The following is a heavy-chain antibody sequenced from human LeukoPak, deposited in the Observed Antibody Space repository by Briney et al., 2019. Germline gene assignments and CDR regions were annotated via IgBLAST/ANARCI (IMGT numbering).Heavy chain of an antibody. CDR1: GASINTYY. CDR3: ARQGSNWYFEYFQH. V-gene: IGHV4-59*05. CDR2: IHYSGST. J-gene: IGHJ1*01. Sequence: SETLSLTCTVSGASINTYYWSWIRQPPGKRLEWIGSIHYSGSTYYSPSLKSRVTISVDMSKNQFSLKLTSVTAADTAVYYCARQGSNWYFEYFQHWGQGTLVTVSS. D-gene: IGHD4-11*01.